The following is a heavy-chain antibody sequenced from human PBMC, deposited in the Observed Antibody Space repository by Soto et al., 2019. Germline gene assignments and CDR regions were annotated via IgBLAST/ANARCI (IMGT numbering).Heavy chain of an antibody. V-gene: IGHV1-2*02. J-gene: IGHJ6*02. CDR3: ARAGGYNYVHGMGV. CDR2: IDRNSGGT. Sequence: ASVKVSCKASGYTFTDYHMHWVRQAPGRGLEWMGWIDRNSGGTNYAQRFQGRVTMTRDTSISTAYMELSMLRSDDTAVYYCARAGGYNYVHGMGVWGQGTTVTVSS. D-gene: IGHD5-12*01. CDR1: GYTFTDYH.